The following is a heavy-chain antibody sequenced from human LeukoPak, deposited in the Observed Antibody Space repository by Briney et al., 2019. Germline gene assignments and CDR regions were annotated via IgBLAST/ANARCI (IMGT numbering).Heavy chain of an antibody. J-gene: IGHJ4*02. CDR3: SRXGTATTLAIDY. Sequence: GGSLRLSCTGSGFTFGDYVMSWFRQAPGKGLEWVGFIRSKAYGGTTEYAASVKGRFTISRDESKSIAYLQMNSLKTEDTAMYYCSRXGTATTLAIDYWGQGALVXVSS. D-gene: IGHD4-17*01. CDR2: IRSKAYGGTT. CDR1: GFTFGDYV. V-gene: IGHV3-49*03.